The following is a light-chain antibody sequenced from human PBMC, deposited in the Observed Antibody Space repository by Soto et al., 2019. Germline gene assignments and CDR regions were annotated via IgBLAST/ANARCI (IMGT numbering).Light chain of an antibody. V-gene: IGKV3-20*01. Sequence: EIVLTQSPATLSLSPGEGATLSCRASQSVGNNYLAWYQKKPGQAPRLLIYGASFRPTGIPDRFSGSGSGTAFTFTISRLEPEDFAVYYCQQYGHSPLTFGGGTKVETK. CDR1: QSVGNNY. CDR2: GAS. J-gene: IGKJ4*01. CDR3: QQYGHSPLT.